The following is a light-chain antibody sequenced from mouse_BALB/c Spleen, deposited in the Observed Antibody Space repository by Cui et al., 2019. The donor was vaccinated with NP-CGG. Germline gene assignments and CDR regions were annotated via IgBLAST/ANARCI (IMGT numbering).Light chain of an antibody. Sequence: AVVPQESASTPSPGETVTLTCRSSTGAVTTSNYANWVQEKPDHLFTGLIGGTNNRAPGVPARFSGSLIGDKAALTITGAQTEDEAIYFCALWYSNHWVFGGGTKLTVL. CDR2: GTN. J-gene: IGLJ1*01. CDR1: TGAVTTSNY. CDR3: ALWYSNHWV. V-gene: IGLV1*01.